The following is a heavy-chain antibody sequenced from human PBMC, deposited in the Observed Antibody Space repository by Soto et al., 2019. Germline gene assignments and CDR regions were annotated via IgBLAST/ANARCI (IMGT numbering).Heavy chain of an antibody. CDR2: ISAYNGNT. V-gene: IGHV1-18*01. CDR1: GYTFTSYG. J-gene: IGHJ4*02. Sequence: QVQLVQSGAEVKKPGASVKVSCKASGYTFTSYGISWVRQAPGQGLEWMGWISAYNGNTNYAQKLQGRVTMTTDTSTSTAYMERRSLRSDDTAVYYCARDRLYSYGYAPGSSFDYWGQGTLVTVSS. CDR3: ARDRLYSYGYAPGSSFDY. D-gene: IGHD5-18*01.